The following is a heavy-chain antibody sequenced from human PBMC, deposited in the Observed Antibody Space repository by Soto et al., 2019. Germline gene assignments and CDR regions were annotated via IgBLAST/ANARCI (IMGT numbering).Heavy chain of an antibody. CDR1: GFTFSSYA. D-gene: IGHD3-10*01. Sequence: PGGSLRLSCAASGFTFSSYAMSWVRQAPGKGLEWVSAISGSGGSTYYADSVKGRFTIPRDNSKNTLYLQMNSLRAEDTAVYYCAKASYMDRGLSEATYFDYWGQGTLVTVSS. CDR2: ISGSGGST. J-gene: IGHJ4*02. V-gene: IGHV3-23*01. CDR3: AKASYMDRGLSEATYFDY.